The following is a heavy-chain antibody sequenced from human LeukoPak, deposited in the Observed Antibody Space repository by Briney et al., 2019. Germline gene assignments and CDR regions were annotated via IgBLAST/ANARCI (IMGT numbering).Heavy chain of an antibody. V-gene: IGHV3-30*02. CDR3: AKENWPTVTTPGRTYFDY. D-gene: IGHD4-17*01. Sequence: GGSLRLSCKASGFMFSLYAMHWVRQAPGKGLEWVTYIWNDGNNKYYADFVKGRFTVSRDNSKNTLYLQMNSLRAEDTAVYYCAKENWPTVTTPGRTYFDYWGQGTLVTFSS. CDR2: IWNDGNNK. CDR1: GFMFSLYA. J-gene: IGHJ4*02.